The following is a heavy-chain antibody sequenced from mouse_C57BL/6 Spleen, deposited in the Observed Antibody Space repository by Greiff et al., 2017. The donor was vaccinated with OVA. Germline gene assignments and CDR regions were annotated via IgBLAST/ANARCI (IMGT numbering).Heavy chain of an antibody. Sequence: QVQLQQPGAELVKPGASVKLSCKASGYTFTSYWMHWVKQRPGPGLEWIGMIHPNSGSSNYNEKFKSKATLTVDKSSGTAYMQLSSLTSEDSAVYYCARRDYYAMDYWGQGTSVTVSS. CDR2: IHPNSGSS. V-gene: IGHV1-64*01. J-gene: IGHJ4*01. CDR1: GYTFTSYW. CDR3: ARRDYYAMDY.